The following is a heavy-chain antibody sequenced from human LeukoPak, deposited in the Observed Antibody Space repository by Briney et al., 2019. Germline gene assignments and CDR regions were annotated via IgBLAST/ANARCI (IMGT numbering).Heavy chain of an antibody. V-gene: IGHV3-21*01. D-gene: IGHD5-18*01. Sequence: PGGSLRLSCAASGFTFSSYSMNWVRQAPGKGLEWVSSISSSSSYIYYADSVKGRFTISRDNAKNSLYLQMNSLRAEDTAVYYCAGLYSYGEQFDYWGQGTLVTVSS. CDR3: AGLYSYGEQFDY. CDR1: GFTFSSYS. CDR2: ISSSSSYI. J-gene: IGHJ4*02.